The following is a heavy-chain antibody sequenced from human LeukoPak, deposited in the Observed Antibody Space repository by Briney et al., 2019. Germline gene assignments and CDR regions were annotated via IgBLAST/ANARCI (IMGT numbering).Heavy chain of an antibody. CDR2: ITASGGST. Sequence: GGSLRLSCAASGFTLSSYAMSWVRQTPGKGLEWVSAITASGGSTYYADPVKGRFTISRDNSKNTLYLQMNSLRAEDTAVYYCARRGHYYGSSGYCTSWGQGTLVTVSS. CDR1: GFTLSSYA. V-gene: IGHV3-23*01. D-gene: IGHD3-22*01. CDR3: ARRGHYYGSSGYCTS. J-gene: IGHJ5*02.